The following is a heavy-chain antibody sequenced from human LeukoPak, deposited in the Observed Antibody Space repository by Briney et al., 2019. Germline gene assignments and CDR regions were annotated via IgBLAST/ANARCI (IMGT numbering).Heavy chain of an antibody. V-gene: IGHV1-18*01. J-gene: IGHJ4*02. D-gene: IGHD3-22*01. CDR3: ARDTYYYDSSGYQTFDY. Sequence: ASVKVSCKASGYTFTSYGISWVRQAPGQGLEGMGWISAYNGNTNYAQKLQGRVTMTTDTSTSTAYTELRRLRSDDTAVYYCARDTYYYDSSGYQTFDYWGQGTLVTVSS. CDR1: GYTFTSYG. CDR2: ISAYNGNT.